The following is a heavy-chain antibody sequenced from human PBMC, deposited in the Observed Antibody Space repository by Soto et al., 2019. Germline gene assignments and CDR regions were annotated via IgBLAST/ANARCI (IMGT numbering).Heavy chain of an antibody. Sequence: QVQLVQSGAEVKKPGASVKVSCKASGYTFTSYYMHWVRQAPGQGLEWMGIINPSGGSTSYAQKFQARVTVTRDTSTSTVYMELSSLRSEDTAVYYCARDAPHCPRSTSCILGAFDIWGQGTMVTVSS. J-gene: IGHJ3*02. CDR1: GYTFTSYY. CDR3: ARDAPHCPRSTSCILGAFDI. V-gene: IGHV1-46*03. CDR2: INPSGGST. D-gene: IGHD2-2*01.